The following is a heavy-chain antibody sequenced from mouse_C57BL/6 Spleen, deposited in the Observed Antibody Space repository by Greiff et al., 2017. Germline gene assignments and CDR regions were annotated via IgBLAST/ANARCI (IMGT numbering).Heavy chain of an antibody. CDR1: GFSLTSYG. CDR2: IWRGGST. D-gene: IGHD2-3*01. J-gene: IGHJ3*01. Sequence: QVQLQQSGPGLVQPSQSLSITCTVSGFSLTSYGVHWVRQSPGKGLEWLGVIWRGGSTDYNAAFMSRLSITKDNSKSQLFFKMNSLQADDTAIYYCAKRALYDGYYGGFAYWGQGTLVTVSA. V-gene: IGHV2-5*01. CDR3: AKRALYDGYYGGFAY.